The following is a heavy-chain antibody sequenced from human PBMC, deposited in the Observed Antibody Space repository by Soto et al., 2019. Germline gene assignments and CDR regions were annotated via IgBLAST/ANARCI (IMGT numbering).Heavy chain of an antibody. CDR1: GGSISSSSYY. V-gene: IGHV4-39*01. D-gene: IGHD3-3*01. CDR3: ARRYYDFWSGYYSGNYYYDMDV. CDR2: IYYSGST. Sequence: SETLSLTCTVSGGSISSSSYYWGWIRQPPGKGLEWIGSIYYSGSTYYNPSLKSRVTISVDTSKNQFSLKLSSVTAADTAVYYCARRYYDFWSGYYSGNYYYDMDVWGQGTTVTVSS. J-gene: IGHJ6*02.